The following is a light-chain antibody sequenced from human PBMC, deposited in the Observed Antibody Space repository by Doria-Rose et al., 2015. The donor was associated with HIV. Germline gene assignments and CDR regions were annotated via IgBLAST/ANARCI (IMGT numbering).Light chain of an antibody. Sequence: DTRMTQSPESLGMSLGERATLNCKSNQSLLYTSKNYLAWYQQKPGQPPKLLIYWASTRQSGVPDRFSGSGSGTDFTLTISSLEAEDVAVYYCQQYYDTPSFGPGTTVDIK. V-gene: IGKV4-1*01. CDR1: QSLLYTSKNY. J-gene: IGKJ3*01. CDR3: QQYYDTPS. CDR2: WAS.